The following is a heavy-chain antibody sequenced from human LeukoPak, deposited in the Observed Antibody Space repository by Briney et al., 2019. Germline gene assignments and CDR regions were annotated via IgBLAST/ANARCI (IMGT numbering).Heavy chain of an antibody. J-gene: IGHJ4*02. CDR3: ARLWSGYQGSDY. CDR1: SGSISTSNYY. Sequence: SETLSLTCTVSSGSISTSNYYWGWVRQPPGKALEWIGNIFYSGSTYYSPSLKSRVTISLDTSRNQFSLKLNSVTAADTAVYYCARLWSGYQGSDYWGQGTLVTVSS. D-gene: IGHD3-3*01. CDR2: IFYSGST. V-gene: IGHV4-39*07.